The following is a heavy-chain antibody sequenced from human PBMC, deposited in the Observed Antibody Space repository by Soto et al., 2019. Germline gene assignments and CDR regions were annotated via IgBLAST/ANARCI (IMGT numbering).Heavy chain of an antibody. D-gene: IGHD6-6*01. Sequence: EVQLAESGGGLAQPGGSLRLSCAASGFTLSGYAMDWVRQAPGQGMEYVSGISSNGVGTYYANSVQGRFTISRDNSKNTVYLQMGSLRPEGMSVYYCARRARPDFDYMDVWGKGTTVTVSS. CDR2: ISSNGVGT. CDR1: GFTLSGYA. J-gene: IGHJ6*03. CDR3: ARRARPDFDYMDV. V-gene: IGHV3-64*01.